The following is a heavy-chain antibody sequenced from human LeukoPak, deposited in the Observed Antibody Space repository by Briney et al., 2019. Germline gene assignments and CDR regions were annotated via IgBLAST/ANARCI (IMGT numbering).Heavy chain of an antibody. Sequence: GGSLRLSCAATGFTFSSYGMHWVRQAPGKGLEWVAVISYDGSNKYYADSVKGRFTISRDNSKNTLYLQMNSLRAEDTAVYYCAKELGHIVVVVAATYYYYGMDVWGQGTTVTVSS. CDR1: GFTFSSYG. CDR3: AKELGHIVVVVAATYYYYGMDV. D-gene: IGHD2-15*01. V-gene: IGHV3-30*18. CDR2: ISYDGSNK. J-gene: IGHJ6*02.